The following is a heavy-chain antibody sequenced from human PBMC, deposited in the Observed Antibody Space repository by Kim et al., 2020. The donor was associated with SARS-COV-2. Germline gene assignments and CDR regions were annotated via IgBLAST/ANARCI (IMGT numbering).Heavy chain of an antibody. V-gene: IGHV3-30*18. CDR2: ISYDGSNK. CDR1: GFTFSSYG. Sequence: GGSLRLSCAASGFTFSSYGMHWVRQAPGKGLEWVAVISYDGSNKYYADSVKGRFTISRDNSKNTLYLQMNSLRAEDTAVYYCAKDWESGYSYGHLDYWGQGTLVTVSS. J-gene: IGHJ4*02. CDR3: AKDWESGYSYGHLDY. D-gene: IGHD5-18*01.